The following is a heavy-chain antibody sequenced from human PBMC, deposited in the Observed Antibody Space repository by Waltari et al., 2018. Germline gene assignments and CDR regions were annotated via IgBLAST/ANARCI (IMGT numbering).Heavy chain of an antibody. CDR3: AREAIVVVPAATIGGVFDP. V-gene: IGHV1-69*01. D-gene: IGHD2-2*01. J-gene: IGHJ5*02. Sequence: QVQLVQSGAEVKKPGSSVKVSCKASGGTFRSYAISWVRQAPGQGLEWMGGIIPIFGTANDAQKFQGRVTITADESTSTAYMELSSLRSEDTAVYYCAREAIVVVPAATIGGVFDPWGQGTLVTVSS. CDR2: IIPIFGTA. CDR1: GGTFRSYA.